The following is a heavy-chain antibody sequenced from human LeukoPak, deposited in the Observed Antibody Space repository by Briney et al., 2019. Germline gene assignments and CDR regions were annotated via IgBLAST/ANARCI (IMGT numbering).Heavy chain of an antibody. CDR2: ISSYSGII. CDR1: RFTFSTYN. CDR3: AHYDRKVAGGKSFDY. Sequence: GGSLRLSCAASRFTFSTYNMNWVRQAPGKGLEWVSYISSYSGIIYYADSVKGRFTISRDNAKKSLYLQMNSLRAEDTAVYYCAHYDRKVAGGKSFDYWGQGTLVTVSS. J-gene: IGHJ4*02. V-gene: IGHV3-48*01. D-gene: IGHD3-22*01.